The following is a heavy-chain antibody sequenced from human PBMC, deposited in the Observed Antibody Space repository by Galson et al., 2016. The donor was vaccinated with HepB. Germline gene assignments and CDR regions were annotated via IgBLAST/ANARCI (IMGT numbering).Heavy chain of an antibody. J-gene: IGHJ4*02. CDR2: XXSNXXXGTA. Sequence: SLRLSCAASGFTFNXAWMDXXRQAXXXGLXXVGRXXSNXXXGTAEYAEPVKGRFTISRDDAKNTLYLQMNSLKTEDTAVYYCTTDFRKPPGDYWGQGTLVTVSS. CDR1: GFTFNXAW. CDR3: TTDFRKPPGDY. D-gene: IGHD3-10*01. V-gene: IGHV3-15*01.